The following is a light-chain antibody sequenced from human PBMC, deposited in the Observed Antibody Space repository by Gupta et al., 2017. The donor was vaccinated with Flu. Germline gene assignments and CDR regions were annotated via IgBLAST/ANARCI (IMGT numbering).Light chain of an antibody. CDR2: VEGSGSY. V-gene: IGLV4-60*03. J-gene: IGLJ3*02. CDR1: SGHNNYI. CDR3: ETWDGNTWV. Sequence: QPVVTQPSSASASLGSSVKLTCTLSSGHNNYIIAWHQQQPGKAPRYLMKVEGSGSYNKGSGVPDRFSGSRSGADRYLTISNLQSEDEADYYCETWDGNTWVFGGGTKPTVL.